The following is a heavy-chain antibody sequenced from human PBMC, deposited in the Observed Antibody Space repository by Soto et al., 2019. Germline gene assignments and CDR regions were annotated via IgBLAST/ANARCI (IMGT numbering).Heavy chain of an antibody. V-gene: IGHV5-51*01. D-gene: IGHD3-16*01. Sequence: GESLKISCKGSGYNFPNHWIGWVRQMPGKGLEWMAIIYPGDSETRYSPSFQGQVTISVDKSISTAYLQWSSLRASDSAMYYCARPAYSYAYLSYTDYWGLGTLVTVLL. CDR2: IYPGDSET. CDR1: GYNFPNHW. J-gene: IGHJ4*02. CDR3: ARPAYSYAYLSYTDY.